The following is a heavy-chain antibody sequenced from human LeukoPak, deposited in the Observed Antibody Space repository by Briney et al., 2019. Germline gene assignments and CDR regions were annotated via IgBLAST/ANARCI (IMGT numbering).Heavy chain of an antibody. CDR1: GFTFSNYG. CDR3: ARSRGFRPTYYYDSSGYYYVKWFDP. D-gene: IGHD3-22*01. CDR2: IWYDGTNK. V-gene: IGHV3-33*01. Sequence: GRSLRLSCAASGFTFSNYGMHWVRQAPGKGLEWVAVIWYDGTNKYYADSVKGRFTISRDNSKNTLYLQMNSLRAEDTAVYYCARSRGFRPTYYYDSSGYYYVKWFDPWGQGTLVTVSS. J-gene: IGHJ5*02.